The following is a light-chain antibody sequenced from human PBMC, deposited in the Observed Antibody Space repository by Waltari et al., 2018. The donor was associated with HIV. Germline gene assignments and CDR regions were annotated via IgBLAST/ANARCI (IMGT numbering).Light chain of an antibody. CDR2: TNN. V-gene: IGLV1-47*01. J-gene: IGLJ2*01. Sequence: NWYQQKPGKAPKLLIYTNNQRPSGVPDRFSGSKSGTSASLAISGLRSEDEADYYCAAWDASLSVVFGGGTKLTVL. CDR3: AAWDASLSVV.